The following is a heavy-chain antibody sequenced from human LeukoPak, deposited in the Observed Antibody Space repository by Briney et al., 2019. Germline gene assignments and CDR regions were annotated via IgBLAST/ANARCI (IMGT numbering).Heavy chain of an antibody. CDR3: ARQLGYCSSTSCYADKVDY. V-gene: IGHV4-39*01. J-gene: IGHJ4*02. Sequence: SETLSLTCTVSGGSISSYYWSWIRQPPGKGLEWIGSIYYSGSTYYNPSLKSRVTISVDTSKNQFSLKLSSVTAADTAVYYCARQLGYCSSTSCYADKVDYWGQGTLVTVSS. D-gene: IGHD2-2*01. CDR2: IYYSGST. CDR1: GGSISSYY.